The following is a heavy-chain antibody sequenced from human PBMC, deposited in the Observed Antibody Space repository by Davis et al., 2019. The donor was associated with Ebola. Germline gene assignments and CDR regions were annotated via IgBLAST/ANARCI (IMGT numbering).Heavy chain of an antibody. J-gene: IGHJ5*02. CDR3: AKSAGTPGWFGP. CDR1: GFTFSSYA. V-gene: IGHV3-23*01. CDR2: ISATGGST. Sequence: GESLKISCAASGFTFSSYAMSWVRQAPGKGLEWVSAISATGGSTYYADSVKGRFTISRDNSKNTLYMEMNSLRAEDTALYYCAKSAGTPGWFGPWGQGTLVTVSS. D-gene: IGHD1-1*01.